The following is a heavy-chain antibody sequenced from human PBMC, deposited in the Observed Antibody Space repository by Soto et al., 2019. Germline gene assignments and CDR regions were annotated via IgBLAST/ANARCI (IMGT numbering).Heavy chain of an antibody. Sequence: QLQLQESGPGLVKPSETLSLTCTVSGGSISSSSYYWGWIRQPPGKGLEWIGSIYYSGSTYYNPSLKSRVTISVDTSKNQFSLKLSSVTAADTAVYYCARHPGDIVVLPEYYFDYWGQGTLVTVSS. CDR2: IYYSGST. CDR3: ARHPGDIVVLPEYYFDY. D-gene: IGHD2-2*01. V-gene: IGHV4-39*01. J-gene: IGHJ4*02. CDR1: GGSISSSSYY.